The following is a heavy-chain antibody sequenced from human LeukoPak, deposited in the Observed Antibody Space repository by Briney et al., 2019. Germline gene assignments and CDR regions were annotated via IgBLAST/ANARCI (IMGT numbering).Heavy chain of an antibody. CDR1: GGTFSTFA. CDR3: ATGGAYADAFDI. V-gene: IGHV1-69*11. CDR2: IIPILRQS. J-gene: IGHJ3*02. Sequence: SVKVSCKASGGTFSTFAINWVRQAPGQGLEWMGRIIPILRQSNSAQKFQGTVSITADEFTNTAYMELSSLRSGDTAVYYCATGGAYADAFDIWGQGTMVTVSS. D-gene: IGHD5-12*01.